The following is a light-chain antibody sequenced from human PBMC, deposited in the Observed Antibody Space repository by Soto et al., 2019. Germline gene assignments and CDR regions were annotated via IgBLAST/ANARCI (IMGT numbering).Light chain of an antibody. V-gene: IGLV1-40*01. CDR1: SSNIGAGYD. CDR3: QSYDSSLRYV. Sequence: QPVLTQPPSVSGAPGQRVTISCTGSSSNIGAGYDVHWYQQVSGTAPKLLIYGNSNRPSGVPDRFSDSKSGTSASLAITGLQAEDEADYYCQSYDSSLRYVFGTGTKLTVL. J-gene: IGLJ1*01. CDR2: GNS.